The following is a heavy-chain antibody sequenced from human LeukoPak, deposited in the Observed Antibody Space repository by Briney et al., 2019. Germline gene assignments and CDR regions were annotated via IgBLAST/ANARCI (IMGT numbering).Heavy chain of an antibody. J-gene: IGHJ4*02. CDR3: AKDFEVVVVPAASNFDY. V-gene: IGHV3-23*01. Sequence: GGSLRLSCAASGFTFSSYAMSWVRQAPGKGLEWVSGISGSGGSTYYADSVKGRFTISRDNSKNTLYLQMNSLRAEDTAVYYCAKDFEVVVVPAASNFDYWGQGTLVTVSS. D-gene: IGHD2-2*01. CDR1: GFTFSSYA. CDR2: ISGSGGST.